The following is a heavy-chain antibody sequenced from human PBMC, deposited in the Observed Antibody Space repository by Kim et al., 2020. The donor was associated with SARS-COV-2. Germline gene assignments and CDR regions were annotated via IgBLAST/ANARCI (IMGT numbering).Heavy chain of an antibody. J-gene: IGHJ4*02. Sequence: GGSLRLSCAASGFTFSNAWMSWVRQAPGKGLEWVGRIKSKTDGGTTDYAAPVKGRFTISRDDSKNTLYLQMNSLKTEDTAVYYCTTALPYYDILTGYLDDYWGQGTLVTVSS. D-gene: IGHD3-9*01. CDR2: IKSKTDGGTT. CDR1: GFTFSNAW. V-gene: IGHV3-15*01. CDR3: TTALPYYDILTGYLDDY.